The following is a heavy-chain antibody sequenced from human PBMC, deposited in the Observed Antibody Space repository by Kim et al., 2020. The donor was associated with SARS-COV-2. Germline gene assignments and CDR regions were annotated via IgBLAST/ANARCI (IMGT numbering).Heavy chain of an antibody. J-gene: IGHJ5*02. CDR1: GGSISSSSYY. D-gene: IGHD5-18*01. CDR2: IYYSGST. Sequence: SETLSLTCTVSGGSISSSSYYWGWIRQPPGKGLEWIGSIYYSGSTYYNPSLKSRVTISVDTSKNQFSLKLSSVTAADTAVYYCARQPYSYGPFDPWGQGTLVTVSS. CDR3: ARQPYSYGPFDP. V-gene: IGHV4-39*01.